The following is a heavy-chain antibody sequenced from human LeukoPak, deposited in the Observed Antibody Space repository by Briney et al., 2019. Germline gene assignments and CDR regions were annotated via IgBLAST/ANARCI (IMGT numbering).Heavy chain of an antibody. CDR1: GGSVSDYY. J-gene: IGHJ4*02. V-gene: IGHV4-59*02. CDR3: ATRRLGNDY. Sequence: SETLSLTCTVSGGSVSDYYWSWIRQSPGKGLEWIGYIYYTETSYNPSLKSRVTISADTSKNQFSLKLYSVTAADTAVYYCATRRLGNDYWGQGTLVTVSS. D-gene: IGHD7-27*01. CDR2: IYYTET.